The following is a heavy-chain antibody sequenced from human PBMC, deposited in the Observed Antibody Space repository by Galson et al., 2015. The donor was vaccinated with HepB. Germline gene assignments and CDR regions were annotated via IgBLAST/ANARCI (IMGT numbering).Heavy chain of an antibody. Sequence: SLRLSCAASGFTFSTYTMNWVRQAPGKGLEWVSSISISGRYIYYADSMKGRFTIPRDNSKNTLYLQMSSLRAEDTAIYYCAKSIPGPYFFDYWGQGTLVTVSS. CDR1: GFTFSTYT. V-gene: IGHV3-21*04. D-gene: IGHD6-6*01. CDR2: ISISGRYI. CDR3: AKSIPGPYFFDY. J-gene: IGHJ4*02.